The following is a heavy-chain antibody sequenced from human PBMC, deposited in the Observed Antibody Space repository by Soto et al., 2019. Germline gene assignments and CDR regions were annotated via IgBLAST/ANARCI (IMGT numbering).Heavy chain of an antibody. J-gene: IGHJ4*02. CDR1: GFSLSTSGGG. CDR3: AHTKVTHWRGPHFDF. D-gene: IGHD3-10*01. V-gene: IGHV2-5*02. CDR2: IYWDDDK. Sequence: QITVKESGPTLVEATQSLTLTCTFSGFSLSTSGGGVGWIRQPPGKALEWLAVIYWDDDKSYSPSLKSRLTITKDTSKNQVALTMTHMDPVDTATYFCAHTKVTHWRGPHFDFWGQGTLVTVSS.